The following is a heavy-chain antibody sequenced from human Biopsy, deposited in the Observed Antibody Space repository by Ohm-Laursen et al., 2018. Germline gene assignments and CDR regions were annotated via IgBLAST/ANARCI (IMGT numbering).Heavy chain of an antibody. CDR2: IGGGGSPT. D-gene: IGHD2-21*02. J-gene: IGHJ3*01. V-gene: IGHV3-23*01. Sequence: SLRLSCAASGFTFRNYALTWVRQAPGKGLEWVSAIGGGGSPTFYADSVKGRFTISRDDSKNTLYLQMNSLRVEDTALYFCSKLGGDPAPFERASDVWGRGTKVPVSS. CDR1: GFTFRNYA. CDR3: SKLGGDPAPFERASDV.